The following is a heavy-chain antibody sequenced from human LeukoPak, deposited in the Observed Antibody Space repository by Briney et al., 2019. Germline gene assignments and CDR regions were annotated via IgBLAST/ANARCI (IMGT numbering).Heavy chain of an antibody. CDR2: IYYSGNT. J-gene: IGHJ4*02. CDR1: GGSISSSSYY. D-gene: IGHD2-2*01. CDR3: ARQRGLYCSSTSCYWKY. Sequence: SETLSLTCTVSGGSISSSSYYWGWIRQPPGKGLEWIGSIYYSGNTYYNPSLKSRVTISVDTSKNQFSLKLSSVTAADTAVYYCARQRGLYCSSTSCYWKYWGQGTLVTVSS. V-gene: IGHV4-39*01.